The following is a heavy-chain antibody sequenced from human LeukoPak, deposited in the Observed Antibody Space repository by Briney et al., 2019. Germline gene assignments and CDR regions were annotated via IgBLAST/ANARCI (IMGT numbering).Heavy chain of an antibody. Sequence: SETLSLTCAVYGGSFSGYYWSWIRQPPGKGLEWIGEINHSGSTNYNPSLKSRVTISVDTSKNQFSLKLSSVTAADTAVYYCARDVEMATIASWFDPWGQGTLVTVSS. CDR1: GGSFSGYY. CDR2: INHSGST. CDR3: ARDVEMATIASWFDP. J-gene: IGHJ5*02. D-gene: IGHD5-24*01. V-gene: IGHV4-34*01.